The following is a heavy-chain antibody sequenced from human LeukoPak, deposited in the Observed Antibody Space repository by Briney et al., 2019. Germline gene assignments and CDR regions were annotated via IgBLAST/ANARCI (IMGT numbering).Heavy chain of an antibody. V-gene: IGHV4-59*08. D-gene: IGHD3-9*01. CDR3: ARSDVLTAYAMAL. CDR2: MYYSWAT. CDR1: GGSIISYY. Sequence: SETLSLTCTVSGGSIISYYGSWIRQPPGKGLEWIGYMYYSWATNYNPSLKSRVTMSVDTSMTHFSLQLSSVTVADTAVYYCARSDVLTAYAMALWGQGTLVIVSS. J-gene: IGHJ4*02.